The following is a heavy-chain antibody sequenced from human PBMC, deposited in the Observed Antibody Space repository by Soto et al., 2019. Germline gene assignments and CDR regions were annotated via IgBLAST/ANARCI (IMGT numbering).Heavy chain of an antibody. V-gene: IGHV4-31*02. CDR1: GGSISSGYY. J-gene: IGHJ6*02. Sequence: SETLSLTCTVSGGSISSGYYWSWIRQYPGKGLEWIGYIYYSGNTYYNPSLKSRVAISLDTSKSQFSLKLDSVTAADTAVYYCARDAAVALGVANSKDVWGQGTTVTVSS. CDR3: ARDAAVALGVANSKDV. D-gene: IGHD3-3*02. CDR2: IYYSGNT.